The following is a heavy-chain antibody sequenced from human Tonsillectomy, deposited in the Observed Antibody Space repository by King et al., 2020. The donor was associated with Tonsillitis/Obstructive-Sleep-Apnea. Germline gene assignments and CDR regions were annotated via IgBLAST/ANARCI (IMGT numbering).Heavy chain of an antibody. CDR3: ARSPLRFLEWLPTPVVYFDY. J-gene: IGHJ4*02. CDR2: FYYSGST. Sequence: QLQESGPGLVKPSETLSLTCTVSGGSISSYYWSWIRRPPGKGLVWIGYFYYSGSTNYNPSLKSRVTISVETSKNQFSLKLSSVTAADTAVYYCARSPLRFLEWLPTPVVYFDYWGQGTLVTVSS. CDR1: GGSISSYY. D-gene: IGHD3-3*01. V-gene: IGHV4-59*01.